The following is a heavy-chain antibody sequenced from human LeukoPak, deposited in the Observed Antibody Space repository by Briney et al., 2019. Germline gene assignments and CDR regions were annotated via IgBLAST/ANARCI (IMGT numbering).Heavy chain of an antibody. V-gene: IGHV4-4*02. CDR3: ARRRTLWFGPNFDY. Sequence: SETLSLTCAVSGGSISSSNWWSWVRQPPGKGLEWIGEIYHSGSTNYNPSLKSRVTISVDKSKNQFSLKLSSVTAADTAVYYCARRRTLWFGPNFDYWGQGTLVTVSS. J-gene: IGHJ4*02. CDR2: IYHSGST. CDR1: GGSISSSNW. D-gene: IGHD3-10*01.